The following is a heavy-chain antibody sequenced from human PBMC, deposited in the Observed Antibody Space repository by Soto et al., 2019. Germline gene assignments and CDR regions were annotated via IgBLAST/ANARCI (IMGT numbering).Heavy chain of an antibody. J-gene: IGHJ5*02. D-gene: IGHD3-9*01. Sequence: SETLSLTCTVSGGSISSSSYYWGWIRQPPGKGLEWIGSIYYSGSTYYNPSLKSRATISVDTSKNQFSLKLSSVTAADTAVYYCARPDYDILTGFGWFDPWGQGTLVTVSS. CDR1: GGSISSSSYY. CDR3: ARPDYDILTGFGWFDP. CDR2: IYYSGST. V-gene: IGHV4-39*01.